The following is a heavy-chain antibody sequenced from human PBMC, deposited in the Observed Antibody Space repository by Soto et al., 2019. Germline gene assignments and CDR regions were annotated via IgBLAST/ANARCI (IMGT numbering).Heavy chain of an antibody. CDR3: TTPRYSRSSPNWFDP. V-gene: IGHV3-15*01. CDR2: IKSKTDGGTT. Sequence: PGGSLRLSCAAPGFTFSNAWMSWVRQAPGKGLEWVGRIKSKTDGGTTDYAAPVKGRFTISRDDSKNTLYLQMNSLKTEDTAVYYCTTPRYSRSSPNWFDPCGQGTLVTVSS. D-gene: IGHD6-6*01. J-gene: IGHJ5*02. CDR1: GFTFSNAW.